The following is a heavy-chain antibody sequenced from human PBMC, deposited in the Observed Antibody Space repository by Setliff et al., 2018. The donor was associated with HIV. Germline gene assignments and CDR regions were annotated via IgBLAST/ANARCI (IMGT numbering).Heavy chain of an antibody. CDR1: RGSISSGTYY. V-gene: IGHV4-39*07. CDR2: IYHGGST. J-gene: IGHJ1*01. CDR3: AREDSSSWYSSLSF. D-gene: IGHD6-13*01. Sequence: SETLSLTCTVSRGSISSGTYYWTWIRQPPGKGLEWIGEIYHGGSTNYNPSLKSRVTISVDKSKNQFSLKLSSVTAADTAIYYCAREDSSSWYSSLSFWGQGTLVTVSS.